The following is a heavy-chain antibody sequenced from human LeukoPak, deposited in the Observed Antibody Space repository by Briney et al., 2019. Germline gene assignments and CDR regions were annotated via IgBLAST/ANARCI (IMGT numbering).Heavy chain of an antibody. CDR3: AAYSAFAGAFDI. V-gene: IGHV1-2*02. Sequence: ASVKVSCKASGYTFTDYYMHWVRQAPGQGLEWMGWINPNSGGTNYAQKFQGRVTMTRDTSISTAYVELSRLRSDDTAVYYCAAYSAFAGAFDIWGQGTMVTVSS. D-gene: IGHD5-12*01. CDR2: INPNSGGT. CDR1: GYTFTDYY. J-gene: IGHJ3*02.